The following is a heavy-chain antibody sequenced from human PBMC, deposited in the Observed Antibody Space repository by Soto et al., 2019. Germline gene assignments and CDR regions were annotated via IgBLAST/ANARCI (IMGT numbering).Heavy chain of an antibody. D-gene: IGHD3-22*01. Sequence: QVQLVESGGGVVQPGRSLRLSCAASGFTFSSYAMHWVRQAPGKGLEWVAVISYDGSNKYYADSVKGRFTISRDNSKNRLYLQMNSLRAEDTAVYYCARPGNPDSGGYHQFDYWGQGTLVTVSS. V-gene: IGHV3-30-3*01. CDR2: ISYDGSNK. J-gene: IGHJ4*02. CDR3: ARPGNPDSGGYHQFDY. CDR1: GFTFSSYA.